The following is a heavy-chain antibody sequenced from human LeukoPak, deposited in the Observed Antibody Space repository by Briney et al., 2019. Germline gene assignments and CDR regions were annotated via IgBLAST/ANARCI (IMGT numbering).Heavy chain of an antibody. D-gene: IGHD5-12*01. CDR1: GGSISSYY. CDR2: IYYSGST. Sequence: PSETLSLTCTVSGGSISSYYWSWIRQPPGKGLEWIGYIYYSGSTNYNPSLKSRVTISVDTSKNQFSLKLSSVTAADTAVYYCARGRYRGYDYWFDPWGQGTLVTVSS. J-gene: IGHJ5*02. V-gene: IGHV4-59*01. CDR3: ARGRYRGYDYWFDP.